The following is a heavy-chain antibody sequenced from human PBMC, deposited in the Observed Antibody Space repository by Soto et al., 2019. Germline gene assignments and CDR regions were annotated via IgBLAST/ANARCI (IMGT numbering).Heavy chain of an antibody. V-gene: IGHV1-2*02. CDR1: GYTFTVYY. CDR3: ARDLANGGGSAGFDY. D-gene: IGHD1-26*01. CDR2: INPKSGGT. Sequence: ASVKVSCKASGYTFTVYYMNWVRQAPGQGLEWMGWINPKSGGTMYPQKFQGRVTMTWDTSISTAYMALTRLRSDDTAVYYCARDLANGGGSAGFDYWGQGTLVTVS. J-gene: IGHJ4*02.